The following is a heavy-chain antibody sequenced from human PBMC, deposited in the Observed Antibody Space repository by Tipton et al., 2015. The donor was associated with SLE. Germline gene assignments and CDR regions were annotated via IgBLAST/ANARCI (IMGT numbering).Heavy chain of an antibody. V-gene: IGHV4-31*03. D-gene: IGHD4-17*01. CDR1: GGSIRSGDYY. CDR2: IHDSGAT. J-gene: IGHJ4*01. CDR3: ARTGGGTVTPFDY. Sequence: TLSLTCTVSGGSIRSGDYYWSWIRQHPGKGLEWIGYIHDSGATFYNPSLRSRSAISVDTSQNQFSLRLTSVTAADTAVYYCARTGGGTVTPFDYWGHGTLVSVSS.